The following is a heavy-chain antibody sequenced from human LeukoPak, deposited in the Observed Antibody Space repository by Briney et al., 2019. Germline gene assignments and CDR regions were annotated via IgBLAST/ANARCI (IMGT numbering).Heavy chain of an antibody. J-gene: IGHJ3*02. CDR1: GGSITSHY. Sequence: SETLSLTCTVSGGSITSHYWSWIRQPPGKGLEWIGEINHSGSTNYNPSLKSRVTISVDTSKNQFSLKLSSVTAADTAVYYCARVLGATRRRYAFDIWGQGTMVTVSS. V-gene: IGHV4-34*01. CDR2: INHSGST. D-gene: IGHD1-26*01. CDR3: ARVLGATRRRYAFDI.